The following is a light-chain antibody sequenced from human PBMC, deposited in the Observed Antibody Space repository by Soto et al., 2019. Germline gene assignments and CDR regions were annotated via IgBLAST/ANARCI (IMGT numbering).Light chain of an antibody. V-gene: IGKV3-20*01. CDR2: GAS. CDR3: QQYDRSPFT. J-gene: IGKJ3*01. Sequence: EIVLTQSPGTQSLSPGERATLAGRDSQSVSSSYLAWFQQKPGQAPRLLIYGASTRATGIPDRFSGSGSGTDFTLVISRLEPEDFAVYFCQQYDRSPFTFGPGTKVDIK. CDR1: QSVSSSY.